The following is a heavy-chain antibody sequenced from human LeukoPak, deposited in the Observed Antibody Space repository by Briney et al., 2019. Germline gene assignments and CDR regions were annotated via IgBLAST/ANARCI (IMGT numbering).Heavy chain of an antibody. V-gene: IGHV1-69*13. CDR1: GGTFSSYA. Sequence: VASVNVSCKASGGTFSSYAISWVRQAPGQGLEWMGGIIPIFGTANYAQKFQGRVTITADESTSTAYMELSSLRSEDTAAYYCARDLEVGGATGLGPFDYWGQGTLVTVSS. J-gene: IGHJ4*02. CDR2: IIPIFGTA. D-gene: IGHD1-26*01. CDR3: ARDLEVGGATGLGPFDY.